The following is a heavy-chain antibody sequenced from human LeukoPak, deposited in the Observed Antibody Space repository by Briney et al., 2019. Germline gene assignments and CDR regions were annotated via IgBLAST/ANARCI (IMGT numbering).Heavy chain of an antibody. D-gene: IGHD3-9*01. J-gene: IGHJ3*02. V-gene: IGHV1-69*13. CDR3: ARDLRYYDILTGYYPKPFVAFDI. Sequence: GALVKVSCKASGGTFSSYAISWVRQAPGQGLEWMGGIIPIFGTANYAQKFQGRVAITADESTSTAYMELSSLRSEDTAVYYCARDLRYYDILTGYYPKPFVAFDIWGQGTMVTVSS. CDR2: IIPIFGTA. CDR1: GGTFSSYA.